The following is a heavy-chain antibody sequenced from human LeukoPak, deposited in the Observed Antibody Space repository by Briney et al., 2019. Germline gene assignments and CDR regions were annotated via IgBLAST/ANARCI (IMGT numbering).Heavy chain of an antibody. J-gene: IGHJ4*02. CDR2: ISGSGGST. D-gene: IGHD7-27*01. CDR3: AKDGGLWVSAHWGDS. V-gene: IGHV3-23*01. CDR1: GSTFSGYW. Sequence: GGSLRLSCAASGSTFSGYWMNWVRQAPGKGLEWVSAISGSGGSTYYADSVKGRFTISRDNSKNTLYLQMNSLRAEDTAVYYCAKDGGLWVSAHWGDSWGRGTLVTVSS.